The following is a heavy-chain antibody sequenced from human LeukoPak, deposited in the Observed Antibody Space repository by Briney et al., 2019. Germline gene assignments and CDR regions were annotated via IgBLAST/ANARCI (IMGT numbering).Heavy chain of an antibody. V-gene: IGHV3-64*01. CDR1: GFTFSSYA. Sequence: GGSLRLSCASTGFTFSSYAMHWVRQAPGRGLEYVSAISSNGGSTYYANSVKGRFTISRDNSKNTLYLQMGSLRAEDMAVYYCARVGSSGWLYYFDYWGQGTLVTVSS. J-gene: IGHJ4*02. CDR2: ISSNGGST. D-gene: IGHD6-13*01. CDR3: ARVGSSGWLYYFDY.